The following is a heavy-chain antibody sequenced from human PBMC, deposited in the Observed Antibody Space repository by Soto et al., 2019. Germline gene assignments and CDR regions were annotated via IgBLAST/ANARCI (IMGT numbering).Heavy chain of an antibody. D-gene: IGHD3-22*01. V-gene: IGHV3-33*01. Sequence: PGGSLRLSCAASGFTFSSYGMHWVRQAPGKGLEWVAVIWYDGSNKYYADSVKGRFTISRDNSKNTLYLQMNSLRAEDTAVYYCAREALGGDSSGYYDTGGAFDIWGQGTMVTVSS. CDR1: GFTFSSYG. CDR2: IWYDGSNK. J-gene: IGHJ3*02. CDR3: AREALGGDSSGYYDTGGAFDI.